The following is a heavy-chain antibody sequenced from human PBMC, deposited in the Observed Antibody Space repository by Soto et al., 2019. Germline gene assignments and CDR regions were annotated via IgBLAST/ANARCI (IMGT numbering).Heavy chain of an antibody. V-gene: IGHV3-30*03. CDR3: AYLGSGYDSSGYYQAVDY. Sequence: GGSLRLSCAASGFTFSSYGMHWVRQAPGKGLEWVAVISYDGSNKYYADSVKGRFNISRDNSKNTLYLQMNSLRAEDTAVYYCAYLGSGYDSSGYYQAVDYWGQGTLVTVSS. D-gene: IGHD3-22*01. CDR2: ISYDGSNK. CDR1: GFTFSSYG. J-gene: IGHJ4*02.